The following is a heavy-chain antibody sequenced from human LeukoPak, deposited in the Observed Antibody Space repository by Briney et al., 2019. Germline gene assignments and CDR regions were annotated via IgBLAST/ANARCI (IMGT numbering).Heavy chain of an antibody. CDR3: AKDYFDSSGYPGLDAFDI. V-gene: IGHV3-23*01. Sequence: GGSLRLSCAASGFTFSSYAMSWVRQAPGKGLEWVSAISGSDGTTYYADSVKGRFTISRDNSKYTLSLQMNSLRAEDTAVYYCAKDYFDSSGYPGLDAFDIWGQGTMVTVSS. J-gene: IGHJ3*02. CDR2: ISGSDGTT. CDR1: GFTFSSYA. D-gene: IGHD3-22*01.